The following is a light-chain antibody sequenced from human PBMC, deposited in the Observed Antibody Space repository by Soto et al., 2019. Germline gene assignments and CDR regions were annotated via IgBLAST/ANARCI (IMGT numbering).Light chain of an antibody. CDR3: PQYGGSPWT. Sequence: EIVLTQSPGTLSLSPGDRGTLSCRASQSVGSNYLAWYQQKPGQAPRLLIYAASSRAPGIPARFSGSGSGTDFTLTISRLEPEDFAVYYCPQYGGSPWTFGQGTKVEIK. J-gene: IGKJ1*01. CDR2: AAS. CDR1: QSVGSNY. V-gene: IGKV3-20*01.